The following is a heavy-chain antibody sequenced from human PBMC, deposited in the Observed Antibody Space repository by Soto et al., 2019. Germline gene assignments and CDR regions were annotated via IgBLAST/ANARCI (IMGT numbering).Heavy chain of an antibody. V-gene: IGHV1-46*01. CDR1: GYTFTSYY. Sequence: QVQLVQSGAEVKKPGASVKVSCKASGYTFTSYYMHWVRQAPGQGLEWMGIINPSGGSTSYAQKFQGRVTMTRDTSTSTVYMELRSLRSEDTAVYYCARDLNVTSSSSSGMDVWGQGTTVTVSS. CDR2: INPSGGST. CDR3: ARDLNVTSSSSSGMDV. J-gene: IGHJ6*02. D-gene: IGHD6-6*01.